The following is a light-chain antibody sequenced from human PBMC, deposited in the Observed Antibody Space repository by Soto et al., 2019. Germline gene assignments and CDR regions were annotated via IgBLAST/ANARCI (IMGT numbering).Light chain of an antibody. CDR1: SSDVGGYNY. CDR2: DVS. CDR3: RSYTSSRSDV. V-gene: IGLV2-14*01. Sequence: QSALTQPASVSGSPGQSITLSYTGTSSDVGGYNYVSWYQQHPGKAPKLMIYDVSNRPSGVSNRFSGSKSGNTASRTISGLQAEDEADYYCRSYTSSRSDVFGTGSKLTVL. J-gene: IGLJ1*01.